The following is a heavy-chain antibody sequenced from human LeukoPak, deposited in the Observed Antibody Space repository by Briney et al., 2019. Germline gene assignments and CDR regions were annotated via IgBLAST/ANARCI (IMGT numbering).Heavy chain of an antibody. CDR3: ARGPAVLRYFDWLLGFDY. V-gene: IGHV4-34*01. D-gene: IGHD3-9*01. Sequence: PSETLSLTCAVYGGSFSGYYWSWIRQPPGKGLEWIGEINHGGSTNYNPSLKSRVTISVDTSKNQFSLKLSSVTAADTAVYYCARGPAVLRYFDWLLGFDYWGQGTLVTVSS. CDR1: GGSFSGYY. CDR2: INHGGST. J-gene: IGHJ4*02.